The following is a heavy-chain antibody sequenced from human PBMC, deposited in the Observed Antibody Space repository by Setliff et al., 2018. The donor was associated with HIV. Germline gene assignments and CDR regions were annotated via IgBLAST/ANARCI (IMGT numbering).Heavy chain of an antibody. CDR1: GGSISSDY. V-gene: IGHV4-59*01. CDR3: ARSRTSSGYYGVTGYGMDV. J-gene: IGHJ6*02. Sequence: PSETLSLTCTVSGGSISSDYWSWIRQPPGKGLEWIGYIYYSGSTNYNPSLKSRVTISVATSKNQFSLKLNSVTTADTAVYYCARSRTSSGYYGVTGYGMDVWCQGTTVTVSS. CDR2: IYYSGST. D-gene: IGHD3-22*01.